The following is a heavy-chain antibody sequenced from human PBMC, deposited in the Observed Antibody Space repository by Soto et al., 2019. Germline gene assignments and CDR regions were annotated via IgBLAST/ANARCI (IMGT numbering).Heavy chain of an antibody. J-gene: IGHJ4*02. CDR1: GYSFTSYW. CDR2: IYPGDSDT. CDR3: ARQESAVITPLDI. V-gene: IGHV5-51*01. Sequence: GESLKISCKGSGYSFTSYWIGWVRQMPGKGLEWMGIIYPGDSDTRYSPSFQGQVTISADKSISTAYLQWSSLKASDTAMYYCARQESAVITPLDIWGQGTLVTVSS. D-gene: IGHD3-22*01.